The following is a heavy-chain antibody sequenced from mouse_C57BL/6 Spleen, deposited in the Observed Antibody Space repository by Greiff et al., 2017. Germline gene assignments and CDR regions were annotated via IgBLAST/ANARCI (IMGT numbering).Heavy chain of an antibody. Sequence: VQLQESGPGLVAPSQSLSITCTVSGFTLTSYAISWVRQPPGKGLEWLGVIWTGGGTNYNSALKSRLSISKDNAKSQVFLKMNSLQTDDTARYYGARNRARRGDYCAMDYWCQGTSGTVSS. CDR3: ARNRARRGDYCAMDY. J-gene: IGHJ4*01. CDR1: GFTLTSYA. CDR2: IWTGGGT. D-gene: IGHD3-1*01. V-gene: IGHV2-9-1*01.